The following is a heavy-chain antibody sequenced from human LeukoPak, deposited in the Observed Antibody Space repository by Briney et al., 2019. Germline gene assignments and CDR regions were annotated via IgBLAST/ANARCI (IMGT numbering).Heavy chain of an antibody. V-gene: IGHV4-59*01. D-gene: IGHD3-22*01. CDR2: IYYSGST. J-gene: IGHJ2*01. Sequence: SETLSLTCSVSGGSISSYYWSWIRQPPGKGLEWIGYIYYSGSTNYNPSLKSRVTISVDTSKKQFSLKLSSVTAADTAVYYCARVSSYYDSSGYSGWYFDLWGRGTLVTVSS. CDR3: ARVSSYYDSSGYSGWYFDL. CDR1: GGSISSYY.